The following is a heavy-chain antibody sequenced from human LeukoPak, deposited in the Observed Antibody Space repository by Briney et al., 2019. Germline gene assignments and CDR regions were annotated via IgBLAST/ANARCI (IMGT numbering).Heavy chain of an antibody. Sequence: GGSLRLSCAVSGFTFSDYYMSWIRQAPGKGLGWVSAISGSGGSTYYADSVKGRFTISRDNSKNTLYLQMNSLRAEDTAVYYCAACLYSSGWYADYWGQGTLVTVSS. V-gene: IGHV3-23*01. CDR3: AACLYSSGWYADY. CDR1: GFTFSDYY. D-gene: IGHD6-19*01. J-gene: IGHJ4*02. CDR2: ISGSGGST.